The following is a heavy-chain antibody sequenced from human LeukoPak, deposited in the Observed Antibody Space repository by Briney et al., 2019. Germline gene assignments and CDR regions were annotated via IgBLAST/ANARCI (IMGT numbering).Heavy chain of an antibody. V-gene: IGHV3-23*01. CDR1: GFTFSSYA. Sequence: GGSLRLSCAASGFTFSSYAMSWVRQAPGKGLEWVSAISGSGGSTYYADSVKGRFTISRDNSKNTLYLQMNSLRAEDTAVYYCAKDICSSTSCYGDYWGQGTLVNVSS. CDR3: AKDICSSTSCYGDY. CDR2: ISGSGGST. J-gene: IGHJ4*02. D-gene: IGHD2-2*01.